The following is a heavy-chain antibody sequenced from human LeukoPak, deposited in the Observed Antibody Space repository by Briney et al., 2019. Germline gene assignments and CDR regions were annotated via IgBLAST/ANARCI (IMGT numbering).Heavy chain of an antibody. Sequence: GGSLRLSCAASGFTFSSYSMNWVRQAPGKGLEWVSSISSSSSYIYYADSVKGRFTISRDNAKNTLYLQMNSLRAEDTAVYYCARDRSGLHGYWGQGTLVTVSS. J-gene: IGHJ4*02. CDR1: GFTFSSYS. CDR3: ARDRSGLHGY. D-gene: IGHD3-10*01. CDR2: ISSSSSYI. V-gene: IGHV3-21*01.